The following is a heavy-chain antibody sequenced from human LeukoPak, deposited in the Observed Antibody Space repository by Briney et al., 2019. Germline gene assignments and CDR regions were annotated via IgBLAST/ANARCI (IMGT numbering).Heavy chain of an antibody. CDR1: GGTFSSYA. D-gene: IGHD5-18*01. J-gene: IGHJ4*02. CDR3: ASSGSYGRGEFDY. V-gene: IGHV1-69*04. CDR2: IIPILGIA. Sequence: SVKVSCNASGGTFSSYAISWVRQAPGQGLEWIGRIIPILGIANYAQKFQGRVTITADKSTSTAYMELSSLRAEDTAVYYCASSGSYGRGEFDYWGQGTLVTVSS.